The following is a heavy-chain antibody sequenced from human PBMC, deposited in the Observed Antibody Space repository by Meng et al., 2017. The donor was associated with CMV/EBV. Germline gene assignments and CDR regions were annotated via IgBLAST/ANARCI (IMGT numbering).Heavy chain of an antibody. CDR2: ISYDGNYG. CDR1: GFDFNAYA. Sequence: GGSLRLSCAASGFDFNAYAMQWVRQAPGKGLEWVAIISYDGNYGYYADFVKGRFTISRDKSKNTVSLQMNSLSSEDTAIYYCARGGYYDYGDVGPLDYWGQGTLVTVSS. CDR3: ARGGYYDYGDVGPLDY. V-gene: IGHV3-30-3*01. J-gene: IGHJ4*02. D-gene: IGHD4-17*01.